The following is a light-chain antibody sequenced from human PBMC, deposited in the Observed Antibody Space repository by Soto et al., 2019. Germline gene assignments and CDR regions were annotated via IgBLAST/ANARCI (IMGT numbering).Light chain of an antibody. CDR3: QQYNNWPPYT. CDR1: QSVSSK. Sequence: DTLMTQSPATLSVSPGERATLSCRASQSVSSKLVWYQQKPGQAPRLLIYTASTRATDIPARFSGSGSGTEFTLSISSLQSEDFAVYYCQQYNNWPPYTFGQGTKLEI. CDR2: TAS. J-gene: IGKJ2*01. V-gene: IGKV3-15*01.